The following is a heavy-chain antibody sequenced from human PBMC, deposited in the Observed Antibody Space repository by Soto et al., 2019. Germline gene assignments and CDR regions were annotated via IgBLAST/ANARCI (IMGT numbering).Heavy chain of an antibody. CDR1: GFTFSEYG. Sequence: QVQLVESGGGVVQPGGSLRLTCAASGFTFSEYGIHWVRQAPGKGLEWVAFTSYDGRHTSYVDSVKGRFTISRDNSGNTAFLEMNRLRVEDTAVYYCAKTRNSVINYNYYDNMDVWGQGTTVTVSS. V-gene: IGHV3-30*18. CDR2: TSYDGRHT. J-gene: IGHJ6*02. CDR3: AKTRNSVINYNYYDNMDV. D-gene: IGHD3-10*01.